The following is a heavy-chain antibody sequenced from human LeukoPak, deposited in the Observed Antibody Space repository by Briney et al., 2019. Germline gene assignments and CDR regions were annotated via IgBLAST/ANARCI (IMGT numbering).Heavy chain of an antibody. CDR2: TCSSGGST. Sequence: GVSLTLSCSACGFSFNGYARVWLPQAPVKGWVGVSATCSSGGSTYYADSVKGRFTISRDNSKNTLYLQMNSLRAEDTAVYYCAKDRDKLRFLEWLWDYWGQGTLVTVSS. CDR3: AKDRDKLRFLEWLWDY. J-gene: IGHJ4*02. D-gene: IGHD3-3*01. CDR1: GFSFNGYA. V-gene: IGHV3-23*01.